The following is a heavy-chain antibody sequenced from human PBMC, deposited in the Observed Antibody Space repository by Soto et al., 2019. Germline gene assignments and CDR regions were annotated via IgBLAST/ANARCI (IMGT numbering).Heavy chain of an antibody. CDR1: GFTFSIYG. CDR2: ISRSGDTT. Sequence: EVQLLESGGGFVQPGGSLRLSCAASGFTFSIYGMSWVRQAPGKGLEWVSAISRSGDTTYYADSVKGRFTISRDNANNTLFLQMDSLRAEDAALYYCAKGRGALAVVSNWFDPWGQGTLVTVSS. V-gene: IGHV3-23*01. CDR3: AKGRGALAVVSNWFDP. D-gene: IGHD6-19*01. J-gene: IGHJ5*02.